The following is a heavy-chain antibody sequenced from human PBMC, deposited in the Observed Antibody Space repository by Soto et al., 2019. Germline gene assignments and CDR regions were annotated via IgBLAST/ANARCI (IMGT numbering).Heavy chain of an antibody. V-gene: IGHV1-18*01. CDR2: ISAYNGNT. CDR1: GYTFTSYG. Sequence: ASVKVSCKASGYTFTSYGISWVRQAPGQGLEWMGWISAYNGNTNYAQKLQGRVTMTTDTSTSTAYMELRSPRSDDTAVYYGSSFGRQRVRPDYNWFEPWGQGTLVTFSP. CDR3: SSFGRQRVRPDYNWFEP. D-gene: IGHD6-13*01. J-gene: IGHJ5*02.